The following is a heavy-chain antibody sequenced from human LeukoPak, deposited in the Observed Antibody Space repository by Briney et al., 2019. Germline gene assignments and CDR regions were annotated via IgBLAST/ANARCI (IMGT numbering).Heavy chain of an antibody. Sequence: QAGGSLRLSCAASGFNFRNHAMSWVRQASGXGPEWVSVISGSGGSTYYGDSVKGRFTISRDNSKNTLYLQMNSLRAEDTAVYFCAKAMTSVVTPGASWGQGTLVTVSS. CDR2: ISGSGGST. CDR1: GFNFRNHA. D-gene: IGHD4-23*01. CDR3: AKAMTSVVTPGAS. J-gene: IGHJ5*02. V-gene: IGHV3-23*01.